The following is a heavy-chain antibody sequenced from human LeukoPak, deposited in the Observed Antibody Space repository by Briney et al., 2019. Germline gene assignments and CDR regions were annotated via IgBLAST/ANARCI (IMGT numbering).Heavy chain of an antibody. CDR1: GGTFSNYA. Sequence: RGASVKVSCKASGGTFSNYAINWVRQAPGQGLEWMGGIMSIFGSPKYAQKFQGRVTITADESTNTAYIELSSLTSDDTAVYYCATERAVALQNWFDPWGQGTLVTVSS. V-gene: IGHV1-69*13. D-gene: IGHD6-19*01. J-gene: IGHJ5*02. CDR3: ATERAVALQNWFDP. CDR2: IMSIFGSP.